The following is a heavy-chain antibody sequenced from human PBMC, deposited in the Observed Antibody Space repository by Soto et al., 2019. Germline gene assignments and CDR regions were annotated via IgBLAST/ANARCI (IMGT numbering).Heavy chain of an antibody. Sequence: GESLKISCKGSGYNFAGYWIAWVRQMPGKGLELMGIIYPSDSDTRYRPSFQGQVTISADKSISSAYLQWSSLRASDTAMYYCARGGVSTRTFDYWGQGAPVTVS. D-gene: IGHD3-3*01. CDR3: ARGGVSTRTFDY. CDR2: IYPSDSDT. J-gene: IGHJ4*02. CDR1: GYNFAGYW. V-gene: IGHV5-51*01.